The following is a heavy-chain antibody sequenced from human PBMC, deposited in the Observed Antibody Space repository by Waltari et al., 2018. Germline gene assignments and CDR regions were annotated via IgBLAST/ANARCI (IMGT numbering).Heavy chain of an antibody. V-gene: IGHV3-7*01. CDR1: GGSISSGGYY. J-gene: IGHJ4*02. Sequence: VQLQESGPGLVKPSQTLSLTCTVSGGSISSGGYYWSWVRQAPGKGLEWVANIKQDGSEKYYVDSVKGRFTISRDNAKNSLYLQMNSLRAEDTAVYYCAREYSYGGGIFDYWGQGTLVTVSS. CDR2: IKQDGSEK. CDR3: AREYSYGGGIFDY. D-gene: IGHD5-18*01.